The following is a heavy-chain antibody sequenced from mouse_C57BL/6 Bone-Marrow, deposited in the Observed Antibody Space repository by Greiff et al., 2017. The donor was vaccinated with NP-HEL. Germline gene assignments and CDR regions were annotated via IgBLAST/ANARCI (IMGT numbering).Heavy chain of an antibody. D-gene: IGHD6-1*01. CDR2: IDPSDSET. J-gene: IGHJ4*01. V-gene: IGHV1-52*01. Sequence: QVQLQQPGAELVRPGSSVKLSCKASGYTFTSYWMHWVKQRPIQGLEWIGNIDPSDSETHYNQKFKDKATLTVDKSSSTAYMQLSSLTSEDSAVYYCASGAVGRDAMDYWGQGTSVTVSS. CDR3: ASGAVGRDAMDY. CDR1: GYTFTSYW.